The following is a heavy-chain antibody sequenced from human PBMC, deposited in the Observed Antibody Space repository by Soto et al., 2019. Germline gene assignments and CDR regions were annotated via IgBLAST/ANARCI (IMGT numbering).Heavy chain of an antibody. J-gene: IGHJ6*03. V-gene: IGHV3-53*04. Sequence: EVQLVESGGGLVQPGGSLRLSCAASGFTVSSNYMSWVRQAPGKGLEWVSVIYSGGSTYYADSVKGRFTISRHNSKNTLYLQMNSLRDEDTVVYYCAGTGGGTPDSYYMDVWGKGTTVTVSS. CDR2: IYSGGST. CDR3: AGTGGGTPDSYYMDV. CDR1: GFTVSSNY. D-gene: IGHD2-15*01.